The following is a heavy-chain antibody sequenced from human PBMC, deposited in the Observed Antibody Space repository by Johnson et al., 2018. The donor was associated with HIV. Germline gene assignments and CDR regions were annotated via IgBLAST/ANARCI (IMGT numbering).Heavy chain of an antibody. D-gene: IGHD4-17*01. CDR2: IRYDGSNN. V-gene: IGHV3-30*02. CDR3: ARSMTTVTVAFDI. J-gene: IGHJ3*02. CDR1: GFTFSSFA. Sequence: QVQLVESGGGVVQPGRSLRLSCAASGFTFSSFAMHWVRQTPCNGLEWVAFIRYDGSNNYYADSVKGRFTISRDNSKNTLYLQMNSLRAEDPAVYYCARSMTTVTVAFDIWGQGTMVTVSS.